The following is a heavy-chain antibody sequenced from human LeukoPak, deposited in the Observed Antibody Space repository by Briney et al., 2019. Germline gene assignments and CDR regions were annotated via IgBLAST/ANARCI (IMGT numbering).Heavy chain of an antibody. Sequence: PGGSLRLSCAASVFSFSSYSMNWVRQAPGKGLEWVSYISWSSSTIHYADSVKGRFTISRDNAKNSLYLQMNSLRAEDTAVYYCARAGCGWVLTPCDAFDIWGQGTMVTVSS. D-gene: IGHD2-15*01. CDR1: VFSFSSYS. V-gene: IGHV3-48*01. J-gene: IGHJ3*02. CDR2: ISWSSSTI. CDR3: ARAGCGWVLTPCDAFDI.